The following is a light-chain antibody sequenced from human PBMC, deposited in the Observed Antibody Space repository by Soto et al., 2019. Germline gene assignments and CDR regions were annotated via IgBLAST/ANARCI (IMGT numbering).Light chain of an antibody. CDR1: QSVSSY. CDR3: QQRSNWLLFT. Sequence: EIVLTQSPATLSLSPGERATLSCRACQSVSSYLAWYQQKPGQAPRLLIYDASNRATGIPARFSGSGSGTDFTLTISSLEPEDFAVYYCQQRSNWLLFTFGPGTKVDIK. V-gene: IGKV3-11*01. J-gene: IGKJ3*01. CDR2: DAS.